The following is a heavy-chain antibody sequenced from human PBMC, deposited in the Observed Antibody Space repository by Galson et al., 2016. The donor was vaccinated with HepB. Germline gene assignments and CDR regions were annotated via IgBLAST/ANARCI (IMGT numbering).Heavy chain of an antibody. CDR2: INPISGAP. CDR3: ARDDSGVLDYAFDM. V-gene: IGHV1-2*02. D-gene: IGHD2-15*01. J-gene: IGHJ3*02. CDR1: GYTFTDYY. Sequence: SVKVSCKASGYTFTDYYIHWVRQAPGQGLEWLGWINPISGAPAYAQKFQGRVSMTRDTSITTAYMELSSRRSDDTAVYYCARDDSGVLDYAFDMWGQGTRVTVSS.